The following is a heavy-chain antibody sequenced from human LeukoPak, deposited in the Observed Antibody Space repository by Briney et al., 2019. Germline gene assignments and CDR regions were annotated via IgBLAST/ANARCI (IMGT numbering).Heavy chain of an antibody. CDR3: AKAAPYYFDY. CDR1: GFTFSDYY. J-gene: IGHJ4*02. V-gene: IGHV3-11*01. Sequence: GGSLRLSCAASGFTFSDYYMSWVRQAPGKGLEWVSYISNSGSTIYYADSVKGRFTISRDNAKNSLYLQMNSLRAEDTAVYYCAKAAPYYFDYWGQGTLVTVSS. CDR2: ISNSGSTI.